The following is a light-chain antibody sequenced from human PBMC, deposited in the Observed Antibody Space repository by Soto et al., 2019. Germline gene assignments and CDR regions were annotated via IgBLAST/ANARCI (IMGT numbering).Light chain of an antibody. CDR3: CSYAGSSTFV. CDR1: SSDVRSYDL. Sequence: ALAQPASVSGSPGQSITISVAGGSSDVRSYDLVSWYQQHPGKAPKVMIYEGSKRPSGVSSRFSGSKSGNTASLTISGLQAEDEADYYCCSYAGSSTFVFGTGTKVTVL. J-gene: IGLJ1*01. V-gene: IGLV2-23*03. CDR2: EGS.